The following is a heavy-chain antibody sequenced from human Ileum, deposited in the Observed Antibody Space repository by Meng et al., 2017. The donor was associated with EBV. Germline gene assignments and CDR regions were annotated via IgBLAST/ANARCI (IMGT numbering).Heavy chain of an antibody. CDR2: ISAYNGNT. J-gene: IGHJ4*02. CDR3: ERVGARGGSCYF. D-gene: IGHD2-15*01. CDR1: CCAFTRYG. Sequence: RVHSVSGVQKRGGSVKCVCSASCCAFTRYGISWVQTGPGQGLEWKGWISAYNGNTNYAQKLQGRVSATTDTSTISAYMELAGLRSDYSAVDYCERVGARGGSCYFWGQGTLVTVSS. V-gene: IGHV1-18*04.